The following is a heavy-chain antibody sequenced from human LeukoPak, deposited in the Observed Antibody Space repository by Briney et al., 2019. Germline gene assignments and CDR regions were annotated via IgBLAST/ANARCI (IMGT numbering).Heavy chain of an antibody. CDR3: AKDFRLVYYFDY. V-gene: IGHV3-30*18. CDR1: GFTFSSYG. D-gene: IGHD6-6*01. CDR2: ISYDGSNK. J-gene: IGHJ4*02. Sequence: AGGSLRLSCAASGFTFSSYGMHWVRQAPGKGLEWVAVISYDGSNKYYADSVKGRFTISRDNSKNTLYLQMNSLRAEDTAVYYCAKDFRLVYYFDYWGQGTLVTVSS.